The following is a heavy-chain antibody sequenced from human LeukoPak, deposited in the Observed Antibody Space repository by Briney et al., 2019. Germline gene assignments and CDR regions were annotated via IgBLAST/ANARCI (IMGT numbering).Heavy chain of an antibody. D-gene: IGHD2-15*01. CDR2: IIPIFGTA. CDR3: AGAYCSGGSCQIDDAFDI. CDR1: GGTFSSYA. J-gene: IGHJ3*02. V-gene: IGHV1-69*06. Sequence: SVKVSCKASGGTFSSYAISWVRQAPGQGLEWMGGIIPIFGTANYAQKFQGRVTITADKSTSTAYMELSSLRSEDTAVYYCAGAYCSGGSCQIDDAFDIWGQGTMVTVSS.